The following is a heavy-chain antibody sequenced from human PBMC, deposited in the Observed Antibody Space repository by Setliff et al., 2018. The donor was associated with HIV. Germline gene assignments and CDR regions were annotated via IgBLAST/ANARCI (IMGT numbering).Heavy chain of an antibody. D-gene: IGHD6-19*01. J-gene: IGHJ5*02. V-gene: IGHV4-59*08. Sequence: PSETLSLTCTVSGGSITGYYWSWIRQPPGKGMEWIGYIYYNGGTNYNPSLKSRVTISVDSSKNQFSLNLFSVTAADTAVYYCARPRRVRSRAWYWFDIWGQGTLVTVSS. CDR1: GGSITGYY. CDR3: ARPRRVRSRAWYWFDI. CDR2: IYYNGGT.